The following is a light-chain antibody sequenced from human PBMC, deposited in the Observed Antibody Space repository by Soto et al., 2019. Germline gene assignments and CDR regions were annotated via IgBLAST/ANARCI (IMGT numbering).Light chain of an antibody. J-gene: IGKJ5*01. CDR2: KAS. CDR3: QQYNTSPIT. V-gene: IGKV1-5*03. CDR1: QSINNW. Sequence: DIQMTQSPSTLSASIGDRVTITCRASQSINNWLAWYQQKPGKAPKLLIYKASSLESGVPSRFSGSASGTEFTLTISSLQPDDLAAYYCQQYNTSPITFGQGTRLEIK.